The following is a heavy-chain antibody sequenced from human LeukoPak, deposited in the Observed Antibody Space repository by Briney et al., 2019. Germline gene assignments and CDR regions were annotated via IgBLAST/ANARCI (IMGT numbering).Heavy chain of an antibody. CDR2: IKQDGSEK. J-gene: IGHJ4*02. Sequence: PGGSLRLSCAASGFTFRSYWMSWVRQAPGKGLEWVANIKQDGSEKYYVDSVKGRFTISRDNAKNSLYLQMNSLRAEDTAVYYCARGRRYYYDSSGPPAGYWGQGTLVTVSS. D-gene: IGHD3-22*01. V-gene: IGHV3-7*01. CDR3: ARGRRYYYDSSGPPAGY. CDR1: GFTFRSYW.